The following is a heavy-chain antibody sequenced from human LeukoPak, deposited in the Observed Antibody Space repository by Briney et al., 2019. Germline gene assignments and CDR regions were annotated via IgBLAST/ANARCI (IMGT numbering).Heavy chain of an antibody. CDR3: ARLYSSGWYLFDI. V-gene: IGHV4-39*01. D-gene: IGHD6-19*01. CDR2: IYYSGST. J-gene: IGHJ3*02. CDR1: GGSISSSRYY. Sequence: PSETLSLTRTVSGGSISSSRYYWGWIRQPPGKGLEWIGSIYYSGSTYYNPSLKSRVTISVDTSKNQFSLKLSSVTAADTAVYYCARLYSSGWYLFDIWGQGTMVTVSS.